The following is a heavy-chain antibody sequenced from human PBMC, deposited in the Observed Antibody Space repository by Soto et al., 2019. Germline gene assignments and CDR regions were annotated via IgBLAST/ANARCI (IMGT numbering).Heavy chain of an antibody. V-gene: IGHV3-33*01. CDR3: ARDSQGYSYGLNPYYYYGMDV. CDR1: GFTFSSYG. D-gene: IGHD5-18*01. Sequence: PGGSLRLSCAASGFTFSSYGMHWVRQAPGKGLEWVAVIWYDGSNKYYADSVKGRFTISRDNSKNTLYLQMNSLRAEDTAVYYCARDSQGYSYGLNPYYYYGMDVWGQGTTVTVSS. J-gene: IGHJ6*02. CDR2: IWYDGSNK.